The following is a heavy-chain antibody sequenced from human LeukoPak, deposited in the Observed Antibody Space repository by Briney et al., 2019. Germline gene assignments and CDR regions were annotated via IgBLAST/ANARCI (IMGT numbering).Heavy chain of an antibody. J-gene: IGHJ5*02. CDR3: ARDTAMVTYWFDP. CDR1: GYTLTELS. D-gene: IGHD5-18*01. CDR2: FDPEDGET. V-gene: IGHV1-24*01. Sequence: ASVKVSCKVSGYTLTELSMHWVRQAPGKGLEWMGGFDPEDGETIYAQKFQGRVTMTRDTSISTAYMELSRLRSDDTAVYYCARDTAMVTYWFDPWGQGTLLTVSS.